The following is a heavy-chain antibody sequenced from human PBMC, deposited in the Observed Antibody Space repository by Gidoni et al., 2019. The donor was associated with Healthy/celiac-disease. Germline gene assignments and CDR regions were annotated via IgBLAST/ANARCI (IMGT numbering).Heavy chain of an antibody. V-gene: IGHV3-9*01. Sequence: DVQLVESGGGLVQPGRSLRLSCAASGFTFDDYAMHWVRQAPGKGLEWVSGSSWNSGSIGYADSVKGRFTISRDNAKNSLYLQMNSLRAEDTALYYCAKDSAVLTMVRGVLDYWGQGTLVTVSS. CDR1: GFTFDDYA. J-gene: IGHJ4*02. CDR3: AKDSAVLTMVRGVLDY. CDR2: SSWNSGSI. D-gene: IGHD3-10*01.